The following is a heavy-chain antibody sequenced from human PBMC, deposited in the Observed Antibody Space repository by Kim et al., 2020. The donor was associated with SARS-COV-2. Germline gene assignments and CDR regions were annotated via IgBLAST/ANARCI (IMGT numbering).Heavy chain of an antibody. D-gene: IGHD3-10*01. CDR2: ISSRAFGATP. Sequence: GGSLRLSCSGSGFTFVDYALSWFRQAPGKGLEWVGFISSRAFGATPQYAASVRGRFTISRDDSRNIAYLQMNSLETEDTAVYYCTRNSVAVHFDYWGQGRLVTVFS. CDR1: GFTFVDYA. J-gene: IGHJ4*02. CDR3: TRNSVAVHFDY. V-gene: IGHV3-49*03.